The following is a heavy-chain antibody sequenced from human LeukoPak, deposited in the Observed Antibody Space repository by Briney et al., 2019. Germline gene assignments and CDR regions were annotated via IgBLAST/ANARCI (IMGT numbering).Heavy chain of an antibody. V-gene: IGHV1-69*13. J-gene: IGHJ1*01. CDR3: ARASKHYDSSGPLWH. Sequence: SVKVSCRASGGTFSSYAISWVRQAPGQGLEWMGGIIPIFGTANYAQKFQGRVTITADESTSTAYMELSSLRSEDTAVYYCARASKHYDSSGPLWHWGQGTLVTVSS. CDR2: IIPIFGTA. D-gene: IGHD3-22*01. CDR1: GGTFSSYA.